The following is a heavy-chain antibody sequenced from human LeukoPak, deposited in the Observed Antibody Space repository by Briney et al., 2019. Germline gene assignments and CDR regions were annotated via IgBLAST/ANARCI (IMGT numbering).Heavy chain of an antibody. D-gene: IGHD3-10*01. J-gene: IGHJ3*02. V-gene: IGHV3-23*01. Sequence: GGSLRLSCAASGFTFSNYDMHWVRQAPGKGLEWVSAISGSGGSTYYADSVKGRFTISRDNSKNTLYLQMNSLRAEDTAVYYCAKDRGSFREAAWGDDAFDIWGQGTMVTVSS. CDR1: GFTFSNYD. CDR2: ISGSGGST. CDR3: AKDRGSFREAAWGDDAFDI.